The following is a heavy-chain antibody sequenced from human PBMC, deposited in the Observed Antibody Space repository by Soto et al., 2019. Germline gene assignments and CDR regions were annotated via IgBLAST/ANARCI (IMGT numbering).Heavy chain of an antibody. CDR1: GDSVSSNSAA. J-gene: IGHJ6*02. V-gene: IGHV6-1*01. CDR3: ARDRERVHL. Sequence: SQTLSLPCAISGDSVSSNSAAWNWIRQSPSRGLEWLGRTYYGSKWYNEYAVSVKSRISINPDTSKNQFSLQLSSVTPEGTAIYYCARDRERVHLWGQGTTVTVSS. CDR2: TYYGSKWYN. D-gene: IGHD1-26*01.